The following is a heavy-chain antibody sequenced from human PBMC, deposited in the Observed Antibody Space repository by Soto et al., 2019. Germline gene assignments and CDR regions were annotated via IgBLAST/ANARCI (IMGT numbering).Heavy chain of an antibody. J-gene: IGHJ4*02. CDR1: GFTFSSYG. CDR3: ANADCSSASCFIDY. V-gene: IGHV3-30*18. D-gene: IGHD2-2*01. CDR2: ISYDGSNK. Sequence: GGSLRLSCAASGFTFSSYGMHWVRQAPGKGLEWVAVISYDGSNKYYADSVKGRFTISRDNSKNTLYVQMNSLRTEDTAVYYCANADCSSASCFIDYWGQGTLVTVSS.